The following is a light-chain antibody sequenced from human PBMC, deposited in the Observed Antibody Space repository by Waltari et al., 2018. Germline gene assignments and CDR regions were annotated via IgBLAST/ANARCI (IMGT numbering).Light chain of an antibody. V-gene: IGLV3-21*02. J-gene: IGLJ2*01. CDR1: SLGSKS. Sequence: SYVLTQAPSMSVAPGQTARITCVGNSLGSKSVNWVQQRPGQAPVLAGCGDSNRPSGISGRFAASSSGRTATLTISGVEVGDEADYYCQGWDKRSYQAAFGGGTRLTVL. CDR3: QGWDKRSYQAA. CDR2: GDS.